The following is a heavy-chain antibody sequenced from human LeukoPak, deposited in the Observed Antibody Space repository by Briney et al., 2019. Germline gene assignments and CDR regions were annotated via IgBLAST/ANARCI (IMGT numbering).Heavy chain of an antibody. CDR2: ISSSGSTI. CDR3: ARGYGDYRRYYYYGMDV. D-gene: IGHD4-17*01. CDR1: GFTFSSYE. Sequence: GGSLRLSCAASGFTFSSYEMNWVRQAPGKGLEWVSYISSSGSTIYYADSVKGRFTISRDNAKNSLYLQMNSLRAEDTAVYYCARGYGDYRRYYYYGMDVWGKGTTVTVSS. V-gene: IGHV3-48*03. J-gene: IGHJ6*04.